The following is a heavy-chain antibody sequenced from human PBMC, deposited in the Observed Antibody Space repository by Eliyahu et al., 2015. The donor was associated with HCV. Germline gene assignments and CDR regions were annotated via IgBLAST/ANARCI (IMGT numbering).Heavy chain of an antibody. V-gene: IGHV4-59*08. CDR3: ARHGGIAVDPLDV. CDR1: GGSISSYY. D-gene: IGHD6-19*01. CDR2: IYYSGST. Sequence: QVQLQESGPGLVKPSXTLSLTCXVSGGSISSYYWSWIRQPPGKGLEWIGYIYYSGSTNYNPSLKSRVTISVDTSKNQFSLKLSSVTAADTAVYYCARHGGIAVDPLDVWGQGTTVTVSS. J-gene: IGHJ6*02.